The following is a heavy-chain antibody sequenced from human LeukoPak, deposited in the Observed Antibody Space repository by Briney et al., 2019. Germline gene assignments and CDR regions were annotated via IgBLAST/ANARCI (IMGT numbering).Heavy chain of an antibody. D-gene: IGHD2-8*01. CDR1: GYTFTSYY. V-gene: IGHV1-46*01. CDR3: ASRMASVDAFDI. CDR2: INPSGGST. Sequence: ASVKVSCKASGYTFTSYYMHWVRQAPGQGLEWMGIINPSGGSTSYAQKFQGRVTMTRDMSTSTVYMELSSLRSEDTAVYHCASRMASVDAFDIWGQGTMVTVSS. J-gene: IGHJ3*02.